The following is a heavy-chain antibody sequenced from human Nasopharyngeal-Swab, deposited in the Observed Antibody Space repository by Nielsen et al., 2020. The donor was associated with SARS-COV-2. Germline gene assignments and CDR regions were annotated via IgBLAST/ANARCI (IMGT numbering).Heavy chain of an antibody. V-gene: IGHV3-7*01. D-gene: IGHD6-13*01. CDR1: GFTFRSYW. J-gene: IGHJ6*02. CDR3: ARDSDIPYSGYGMDV. Sequence: GESLKISCAASGFTFRSYWMSWVRQAPGKGLEWVANIKQDGSEKYYVDSVKGRFTISRDNAKNSLYLQMNSLRAEDTAVYYCARDSDIPYSGYGMDVWGQGTTVTVSS. CDR2: IKQDGSEK.